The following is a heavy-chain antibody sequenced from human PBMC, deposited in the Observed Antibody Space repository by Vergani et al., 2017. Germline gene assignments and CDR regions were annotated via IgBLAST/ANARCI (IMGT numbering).Heavy chain of an antibody. CDR3: ARDPQYYDFWGGLDV. Sequence: QVQLVESGGGVVQPGRSLRLSCAASGFTFSSYGMHWVRQAPGKGLEWVAVIWYDGSNKYYGDSVKGRFTISRDNSKNTLYLQMNSLRAEDTAVYYCARDPQYYDFWGGLDVWGKGTTVTVSS. CDR1: GFTFSSYG. V-gene: IGHV3-33*01. D-gene: IGHD3-3*01. J-gene: IGHJ6*04. CDR2: IWYDGSNK.